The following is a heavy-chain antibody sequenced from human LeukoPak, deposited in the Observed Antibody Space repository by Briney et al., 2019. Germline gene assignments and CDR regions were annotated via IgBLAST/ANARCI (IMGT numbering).Heavy chain of an antibody. CDR2: IYHSGST. CDR3: ARAGYGPPHGAFDI. V-gene: IGHV4-30-2*01. CDR1: GGSISSGDYS. J-gene: IGHJ3*02. Sequence: SETLSLTCAVSGGSISSGDYSWSWIRQPPGKGLEWIGYIYHSGSTYYNPSLKTRVTISVDRSKNRFSLKLSSVTAADTAVYYCARAGYGPPHGAFDIWGQGTMVTVSS. D-gene: IGHD5-12*01.